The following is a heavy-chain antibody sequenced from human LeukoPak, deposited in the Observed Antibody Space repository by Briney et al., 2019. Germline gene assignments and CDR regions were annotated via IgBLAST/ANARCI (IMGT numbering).Heavy chain of an antibody. J-gene: IGHJ6*02. V-gene: IGHV1-2*02. CDR2: INPNSGGT. D-gene: IGHD2-15*01. CDR1: GYTFTGYY. Sequence: ASVKVSCKASGYTFTGYYMNWMRQAPGQGLEWMGWINPNSGGTNYAQKFQGRVTMTRDTSISTAYMELSRLRSDDTAVYYCARDIVVVVAATPWDYYGMDVWGQGTTVTVSS. CDR3: ARDIVVVVAATPWDYYGMDV.